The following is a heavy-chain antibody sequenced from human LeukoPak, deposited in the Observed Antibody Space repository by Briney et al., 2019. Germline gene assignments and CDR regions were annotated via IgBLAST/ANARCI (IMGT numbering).Heavy chain of an antibody. CDR3: ARGTTANEAFDI. V-gene: IGHV3-21*01. Sequence: GGSLRLSCAASGFTVSSYSMNWVRQAPGKGLEWVSSISSSGSYIYYADSVKGRFTISRDNAKNSLNLQMNSLRAEDTAVYYRARGTTANEAFDIWGQGTLVTVSS. D-gene: IGHD6-25*01. CDR2: ISSSGSYI. J-gene: IGHJ3*02. CDR1: GFTVSSYS.